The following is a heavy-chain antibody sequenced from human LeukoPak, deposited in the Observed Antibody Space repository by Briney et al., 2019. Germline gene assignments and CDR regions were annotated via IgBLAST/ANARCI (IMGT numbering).Heavy chain of an antibody. D-gene: IGHD1-26*01. V-gene: IGHV4-34*01. CDR1: GGSFSGYY. J-gene: IGHJ4*02. CDR3: ARERVSVGATYFDY. CDR2: INHSGST. Sequence: SETLSLTCAVYGGSFSGYYWSWIRQPPGKGLEWIGEINHSGSTNYNPSLKSRVTISVDTSKNQFSLKLSSVTAADTAVYYCARERVSVGATYFDYWGQGTLVTVSS.